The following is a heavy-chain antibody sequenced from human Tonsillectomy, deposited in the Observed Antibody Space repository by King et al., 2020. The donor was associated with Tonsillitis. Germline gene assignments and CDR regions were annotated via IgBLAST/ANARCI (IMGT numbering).Heavy chain of an antibody. J-gene: IGHJ4*02. Sequence: VQLVESGGGVAQPGRSLRLSCAASGFTFSSYAMHWVRQAPGKGLEWVAVIWYDGSNKYYADSVQGRFTISRDNSKNTSFLQMNSLRAEDTAVYYCARGRKWSGWNYYFDHWGQGTLVTVSS. CDR1: GFTFSSYA. CDR3: ARGRKWSGWNYYFDH. CDR2: IWYDGSNK. V-gene: IGHV3-33*08. D-gene: IGHD1-7*01.